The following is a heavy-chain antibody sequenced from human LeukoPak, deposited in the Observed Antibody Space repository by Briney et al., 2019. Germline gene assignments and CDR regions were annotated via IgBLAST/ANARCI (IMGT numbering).Heavy chain of an antibody. Sequence: PGGSLRLSCAASGFTFSTYYMSWVLQAPGTGLEWVANIKQDGSEKYYVDSVKGRFTISRDNAKNSLYLQMNSLRAEDTAVYYCASPGSSLTGGPIWGQGSLVTVSS. CDR3: ASPGSSLTGGPI. J-gene: IGHJ4*02. CDR1: GFTFSTYY. D-gene: IGHD3-9*01. CDR2: IKQDGSEK. V-gene: IGHV3-7*01.